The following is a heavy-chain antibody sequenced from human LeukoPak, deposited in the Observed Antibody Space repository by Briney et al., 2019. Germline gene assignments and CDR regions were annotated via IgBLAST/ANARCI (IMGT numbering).Heavy chain of an antibody. CDR1: GGTFSSYA. D-gene: IGHD2-2*01. J-gene: IGHJ6*04. Sequence: ASVKVSCKASGGTFSSYAISWVRQAPGQGLEWMGGIIPIFGTANYAQKFQGRVTITADKSTSTAYMELSSLRSEDTAVYYCARAGYCSSTSCYSYGMGAWGKGTTVTVSS. CDR2: IIPIFGTA. CDR3: ARAGYCSSTSCYSYGMGA. V-gene: IGHV1-69*06.